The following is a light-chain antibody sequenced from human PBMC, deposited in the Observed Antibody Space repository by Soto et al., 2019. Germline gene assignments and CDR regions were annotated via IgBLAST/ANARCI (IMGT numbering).Light chain of an antibody. CDR1: SSDVGGYNY. Sequence: ALTQPASVSGSPGQSITISCTGTSSDVGGYNYVSWYQQHPGKAPKLMIYDVSNRPSGVSNRFSGSKSGNTASLTISGLQAEDEADYYCSSYTSSSTLLYVFGTGTKVTVL. CDR2: DVS. J-gene: IGLJ1*01. V-gene: IGLV2-14*01. CDR3: SSYTSSSTLLYV.